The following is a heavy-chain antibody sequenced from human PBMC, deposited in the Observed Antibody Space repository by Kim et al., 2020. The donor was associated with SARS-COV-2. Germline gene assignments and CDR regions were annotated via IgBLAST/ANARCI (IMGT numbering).Heavy chain of an antibody. CDR1: GFTFSSYT. Sequence: GGSLRLSCAASGFTFSSYTMSWVRQAPGKGLEWVSLINGGATRTFYADSVRGRYTVSRDNSKQTLFLQMNNLRPEDTAVYYCAKNLETAAIKPLFLDHWGQGILVTVSS. J-gene: IGHJ4*02. CDR2: INGGATRT. D-gene: IGHD3-3*01. CDR3: AKNLETAAIKPLFLDH. V-gene: IGHV3-23*01.